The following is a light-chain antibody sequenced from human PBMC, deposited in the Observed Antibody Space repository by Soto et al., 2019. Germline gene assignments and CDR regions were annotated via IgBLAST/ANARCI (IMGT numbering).Light chain of an antibody. J-gene: IGKJ1*01. V-gene: IGKV3-11*01. CDR3: QQRSSWPVT. CDR2: DAS. CDR1: QSVSRY. Sequence: EIVLTQSPVTLSLSPGERATLSCRASQSVSRYFAWYQQKPGQAPRLLIYDASNRATGVPARFSGSGSGTDFTLTISSLEPEDSAVYYCQQRSSWPVTFGQGTKVEI.